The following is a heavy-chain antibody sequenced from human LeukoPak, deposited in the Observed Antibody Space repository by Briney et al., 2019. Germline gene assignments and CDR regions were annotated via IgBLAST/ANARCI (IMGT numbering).Heavy chain of an antibody. CDR2: ISYDGSNK. V-gene: IGHV3-30*03. D-gene: IGHD6-13*01. J-gene: IGHJ4*02. CDR1: GFTFSSYG. CDR3: ARQQLASPHYDY. Sequence: AGGSLRLSCAASGFTFSSYGMHWVRQAPGKGLEWVAVISYDGSNKYYADSVKGRFTISRDNSKNTLYLQMNSLRAEDTAVYYCARQQLASPHYDYWGQGTLVTVSS.